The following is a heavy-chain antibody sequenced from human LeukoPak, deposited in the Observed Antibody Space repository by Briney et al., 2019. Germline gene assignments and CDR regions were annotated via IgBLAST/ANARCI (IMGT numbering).Heavy chain of an antibody. CDR1: GFTFSSYA. J-gene: IGHJ4*02. Sequence: GGSLRLSCAASGFTFSSYAMSWVRQAPGKGLEWVSAISGSGGSTYYADSVKGRFTISRDNAKNSLYLQMNSLRAEDTAVYYCARARGRTTRHWGQGTLVTVSS. D-gene: IGHD2/OR15-2a*01. V-gene: IGHV3-23*01. CDR3: ARARGRTTRH. CDR2: ISGSGGST.